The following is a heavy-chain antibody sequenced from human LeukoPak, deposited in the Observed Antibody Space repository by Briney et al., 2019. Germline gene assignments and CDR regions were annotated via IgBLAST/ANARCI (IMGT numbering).Heavy chain of an antibody. CDR1: GFTFSSYG. CDR2: IRYDGSNK. CDR3: AKDPELTMVPGLPPH. V-gene: IGHV3-30*02. Sequence: GGSLRLSCAASGFTFSSYGMHWVRQAPGKGLEWVAFIRYDGSNKYYADSVKGRFTISRDNSKNTLYLQMNSLRAEDTAVYYCAKDPELTMVPGLPPHWGQGTLVTVSS. J-gene: IGHJ4*02. D-gene: IGHD3-10*01.